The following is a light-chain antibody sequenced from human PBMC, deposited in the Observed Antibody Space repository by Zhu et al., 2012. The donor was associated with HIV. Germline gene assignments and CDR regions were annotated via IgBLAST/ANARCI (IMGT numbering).Light chain of an antibody. CDR2: DAS. CDR3: QQRRNWPLT. Sequence: IALTQSPATLSLSPGERATVSCRASRSVSSFLAWYQQKPGQAPRLLIYDASKRAAGIPPRFSGSGSGTDFTLTISSLEPEDFALYYCQQRRNWPLTFGGGTKVEIK. J-gene: IGKJ4*01. V-gene: IGKV3-11*01. CDR1: RSVSSF.